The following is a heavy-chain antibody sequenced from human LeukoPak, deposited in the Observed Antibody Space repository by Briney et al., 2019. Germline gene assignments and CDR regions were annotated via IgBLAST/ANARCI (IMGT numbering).Heavy chain of an antibody. D-gene: IGHD1-26*01. V-gene: IGHV3-30*03. CDR2: ISYDGSNK. CDR1: GFTFSSYG. Sequence: GGSLRLSCAASGFTFSSYGMHWVRQAPGKGLEGVAVISYDGSNKYYADSVKGRFTISRDNSKNTLYLQMNSLRVEDTAVYYCASLVGAGDYWGQGTLVTVSS. CDR3: ASLVGAGDY. J-gene: IGHJ4*02.